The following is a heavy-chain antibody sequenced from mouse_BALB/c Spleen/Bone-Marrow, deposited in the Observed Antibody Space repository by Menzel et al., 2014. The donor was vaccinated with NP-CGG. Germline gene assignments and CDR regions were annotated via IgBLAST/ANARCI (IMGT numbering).Heavy chain of an antibody. V-gene: IGHV1S81*02. CDR1: GYTFTNYY. D-gene: IGHD2-14*01. CDR2: INPNNGGT. Sequence: QVQLQQSGAELVKPGASVKLSCKASGYTFTNYYMYWVKQRPGQGLEWIGGINPNNGGTNFNEKFKSKATLTVDKSSSTAYMQLNSLTSEDTAVYYCARSYFRYDGFAFWGQGTLVTFSA. J-gene: IGHJ3*01. CDR3: ARSYFRYDGFAF.